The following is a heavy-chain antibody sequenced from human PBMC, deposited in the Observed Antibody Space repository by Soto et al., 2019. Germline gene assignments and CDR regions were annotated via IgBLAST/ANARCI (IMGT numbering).Heavy chain of an antibody. CDR1: GYTFTSYY. CDR3: ARDQGYSSSFYYYGMDV. Sequence: QVQLVQSGAEVKKPGASVKVSCKASGYTFTSYYMHWVRQAPGQGLEWMGIINPSGGSTSYAQKFQGRVTMTRDTYTSTVDMELSSLRSEDTAVYYCARDQGYSSSFYYYGMDVWGQGTTVTVSS. J-gene: IGHJ6*02. V-gene: IGHV1-46*01. D-gene: IGHD6-6*01. CDR2: INPSGGST.